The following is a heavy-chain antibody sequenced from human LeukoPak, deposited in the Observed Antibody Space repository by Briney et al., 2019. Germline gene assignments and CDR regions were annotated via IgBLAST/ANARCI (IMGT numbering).Heavy chain of an antibody. V-gene: IGHV1-8*01. CDR2: MNPNSGNT. Sequence: ASVKVSCEASGYTFTSYDINWVRQATGQGLEWMGWMNPNSGNTGYAQKFQGRVTMTRNTSISTAYMELSSLRSEDTAVYYCARGPGYCSSTSCYYYYMDVWGKGTTVTVSS. CDR3: ARGPGYCSSTSCYYYYMDV. J-gene: IGHJ6*03. CDR1: GYTFTSYD. D-gene: IGHD2-2*01.